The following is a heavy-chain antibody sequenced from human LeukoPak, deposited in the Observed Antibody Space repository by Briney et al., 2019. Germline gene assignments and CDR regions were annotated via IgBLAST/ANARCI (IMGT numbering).Heavy chain of an antibody. CDR3: ASEAYYYDSSGYYKY. V-gene: IGHV4-34*01. CDR2: INHSGST. J-gene: IGHJ4*02. CDR1: GEPFSGYY. Sequence: SETLSLTCAVYGEPFSGYYWSWIRQPPGKGLEWIGEINHSGSTNYNPSLKSRVTISVDTSKNQFSLKLSSVTAADTAVYYCASEAYYYDSSGYYKYWGQGTLVTVSS. D-gene: IGHD3-22*01.